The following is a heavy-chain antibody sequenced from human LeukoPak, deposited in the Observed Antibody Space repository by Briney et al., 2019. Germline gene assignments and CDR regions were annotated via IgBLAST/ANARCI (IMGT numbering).Heavy chain of an antibody. Sequence: PGGSLRLSCAASGFTFSSYSMNWVRQAPGKGLEWVSPISSSSSYIYYADSVKGRFTIPRDNAKNSLYLQMNSLRAEDTAVYYCARDRDPYFDYWGQGTLVTVSS. CDR2: ISSSSSYI. CDR1: GFTFSSYS. D-gene: IGHD3-10*01. J-gene: IGHJ4*02. V-gene: IGHV3-21*01. CDR3: ARDRDPYFDY.